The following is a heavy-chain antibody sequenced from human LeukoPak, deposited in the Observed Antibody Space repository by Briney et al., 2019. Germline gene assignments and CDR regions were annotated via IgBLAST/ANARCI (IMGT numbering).Heavy chain of an antibody. CDR1: GGSFSGYY. D-gene: IGHD3-22*01. CDR2: ISHSGNS. V-gene: IGHV4-34*01. CDR3: ARGLNYSDTTGYYPAYMDV. Sequence: SETLSPTCAVYGGSFSGYYWSWIRQPPGKGLEWIGEISHSGNSNYNPSLKSRVTISVDTSKNQFSLRLSSLTAADAALYYCARGLNYSDTTGYYPAYMDVWGRGTTVTVSS. J-gene: IGHJ6*03.